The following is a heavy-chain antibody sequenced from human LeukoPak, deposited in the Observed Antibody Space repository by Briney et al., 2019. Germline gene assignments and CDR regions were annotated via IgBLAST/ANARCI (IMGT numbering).Heavy chain of an antibody. Sequence: RSLRLSCAASGFTFDDYSMHWVRQAPGQGLEWIARISWNSGSIGYADSVKGRFTISRDNAKKSLYLQLNSLRAEDLALYYCGKAPPGEEMAFDIWGRRTIVTVSS. D-gene: IGHD5-24*01. J-gene: IGHJ3*02. CDR3: GKAPPGEEMAFDI. V-gene: IGHV3-9*03. CDR1: GFTFDDYS. CDR2: ISWNSGSI.